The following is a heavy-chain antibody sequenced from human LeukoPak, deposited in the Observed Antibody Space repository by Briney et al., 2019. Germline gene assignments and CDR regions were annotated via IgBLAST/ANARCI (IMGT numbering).Heavy chain of an antibody. D-gene: IGHD1-26*01. V-gene: IGHV3-23*01. J-gene: IGHJ4*02. CDR3: ANGRSESYHY. Sequence: PGGSLRLSCAASGFTFSEYGAWVRQAPGKGLEWVSAITSSGATYYADSVKGRFTISGDNSKNTLYLQMNSLGAEDTAVYYCANGRSESYHYWGRGTLVTVSS. CDR2: ITSSGAT. CDR1: GFTFSEYG.